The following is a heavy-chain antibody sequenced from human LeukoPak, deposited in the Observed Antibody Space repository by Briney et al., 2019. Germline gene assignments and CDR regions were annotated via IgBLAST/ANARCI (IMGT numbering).Heavy chain of an antibody. CDR2: ITGSGDST. CDR3: AKTTRGATASDY. J-gene: IGHJ4*02. Sequence: PGGSLRLSCAASGFTFSHSAMTWVRQAPGKGLEWVSLITGSGDSTYHADSVKGRSTISRDNSKSTLFLQMNSLRVDDTAVYYCAKTTRGATASDYWGRGTLVTVSS. V-gene: IGHV3-23*01. D-gene: IGHD1-1*01. CDR1: GFTFSHSA.